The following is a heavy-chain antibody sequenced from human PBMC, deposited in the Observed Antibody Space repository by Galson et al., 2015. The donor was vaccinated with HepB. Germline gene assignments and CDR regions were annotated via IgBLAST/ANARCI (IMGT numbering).Heavy chain of an antibody. CDR3: VRGPAASPDTGELSLDDAFDI. D-gene: IGHD3-16*02. CDR2: IIPIFGTA. V-gene: IGHV1-69*13. CDR1: GGTFSSYA. Sequence: SVKVSCKASGGTFSSYAISWVRQAPGQGLEWMGGIIPIFGTANYAQKFQGRVTITADESTSTAYMELSSLRSEDTAVYYCVRGPAASPDTGELSLDDAFDIWGQGTMVTVSS. J-gene: IGHJ3*02.